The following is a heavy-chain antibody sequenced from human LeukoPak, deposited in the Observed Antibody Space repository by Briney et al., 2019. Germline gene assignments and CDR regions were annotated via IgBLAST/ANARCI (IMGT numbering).Heavy chain of an antibody. J-gene: IGHJ6*03. D-gene: IGHD3-10*01. CDR1: GGSFSGYY. CDR3: ARVVIWFGELFPYYYYYMDA. V-gene: IGHV4-34*01. CDR2: INHSGST. Sequence: SEILSLTCAVYGGSFSGYYWSWIRQPPGKGLEWIGEINHSGSTNYNPSLKSRVTISVDTSKNQFSLKLSSVTAADTAVYYCARVVIWFGELFPYYYYYMDAWGKGTTVTVSS.